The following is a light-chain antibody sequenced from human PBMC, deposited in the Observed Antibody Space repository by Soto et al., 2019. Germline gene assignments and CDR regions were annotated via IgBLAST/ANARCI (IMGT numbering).Light chain of an antibody. J-gene: IGKJ2*01. V-gene: IGKV3-20*01. CDR2: GTS. CDR3: QQANGFPHT. Sequence: EVVLTQSPGTLSLSRGERATLSCRASERIYSAYLGWYQQKPGQAPRLLIYGTSSRATGIPDRFSGSGSGTDFTLTISRLEPEDFATYYCQQANGFPHTFGQGTRLDIK. CDR1: ERIYSAY.